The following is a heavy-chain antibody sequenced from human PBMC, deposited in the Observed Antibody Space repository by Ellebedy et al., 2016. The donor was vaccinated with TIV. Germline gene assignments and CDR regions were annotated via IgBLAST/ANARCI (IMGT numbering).Heavy chain of an antibody. CDR3: ARVREVVVVTHPLYGMDV. CDR1: GYTFTGYY. D-gene: IGHD3-22*01. Sequence: AASVKVSCKASGYTFTGYYMHWVRQAPGQGLEWMGWINPNSGGTNYAQKFQGRVTMTRDTSISTAYMELSRLRSDDTAVYYCARVREVVVVTHPLYGMDVWGQGTTVTVSS. J-gene: IGHJ6*02. CDR2: INPNSGGT. V-gene: IGHV1-2*02.